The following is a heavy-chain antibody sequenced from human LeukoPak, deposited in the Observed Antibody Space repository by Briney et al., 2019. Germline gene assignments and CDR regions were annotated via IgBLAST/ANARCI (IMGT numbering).Heavy chain of an antibody. CDR2: IYPGDSDT. J-gene: IGHJ6*02. D-gene: IGHD3-3*01. V-gene: IGHV5-51*01. Sequence: IGWXRXXXGKGREWMGIIYPGDSDTRSSPSFQAQVTISADKSISTAYLQWSSLKASDTAMYYCARHTRYDFWSGYYKDYYYYGMDVWGQGTTVTVSS. CDR3: ARHTRYDFWSGYYKDYYYYGMDV.